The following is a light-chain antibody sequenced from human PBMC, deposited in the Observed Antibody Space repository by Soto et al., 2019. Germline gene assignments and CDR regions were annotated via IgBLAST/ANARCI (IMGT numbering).Light chain of an antibody. Sequence: QSVLTQPASVSGSPGQSITITCTGTRRDVGGYNYVSWYQQYPGKSPKLLIFEVTHRPSGVSTRFSGSKSGNTASLAISGLQAEDEADYYCSSYTISNTLPFVFGTGTKLTVL. J-gene: IGLJ1*01. CDR3: SSYTISNTLPFV. V-gene: IGLV2-14*01. CDR2: EVT. CDR1: RRDVGGYNY.